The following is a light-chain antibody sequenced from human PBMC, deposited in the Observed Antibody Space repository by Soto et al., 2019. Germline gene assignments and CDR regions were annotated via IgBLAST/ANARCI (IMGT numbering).Light chain of an antibody. CDR1: QSISMY. CDR3: QQSYSSVWT. CDR2: AAS. Sequence: DTQMTQSPSSLSASVGDRVTITCRASQSISMYLNWYQQKPGKAPKLLIYAASNLQSGVPSRFSGSGSGTDFTLTITSLQPDDFATYYCQQSYSSVWTFGLGTKVEIK. J-gene: IGKJ1*01. V-gene: IGKV1-39*01.